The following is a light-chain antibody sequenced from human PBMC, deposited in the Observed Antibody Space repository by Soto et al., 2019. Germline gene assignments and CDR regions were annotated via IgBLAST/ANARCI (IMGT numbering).Light chain of an antibody. V-gene: IGKV3-20*01. CDR3: IQDYNYPLT. CDR1: QSVSSSY. Sequence: EIVLTQSPGTLSLSPGERATLSCRASQSVSSSYLAWYQQKPCQTPRLLIYGASSRATGIPDRFSGSGSGTDFTLTISRLEPEDFAVYYCIQDYNYPLTFGGGTKVDIK. J-gene: IGKJ4*01. CDR2: GAS.